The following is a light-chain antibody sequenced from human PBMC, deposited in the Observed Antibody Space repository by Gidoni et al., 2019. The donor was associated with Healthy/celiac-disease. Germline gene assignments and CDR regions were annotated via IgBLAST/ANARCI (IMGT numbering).Light chain of an antibody. V-gene: IGLV2-11*01. CDR3: CSYAGSSYV. Sequence: QSALPQPRSVSGSPGQSVTISCTGTSSDVGGYNHVSWYQQHPGKAPTLMIYDVSKRPSGVPDRFSGSKSGNTASLTISGLQAEDEADYYCCSYAGSSYVFGTGTKVTVL. J-gene: IGLJ1*01. CDR2: DVS. CDR1: SSDVGGYNH.